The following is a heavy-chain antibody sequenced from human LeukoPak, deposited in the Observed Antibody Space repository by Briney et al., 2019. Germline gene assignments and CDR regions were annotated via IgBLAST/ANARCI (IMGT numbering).Heavy chain of an antibody. V-gene: IGHV3-23*01. CDR2: ISGSGGTT. CDR3: ARDRGHWYFDL. Sequence: GGSLRLSCAASGFTFSTYAMSWVRQAPGKGLEWVSAISGSGGTTYYADSVKGRFTISRDNSKNTVYLQMNSLRAEDTAVYYCARDRGHWYFDLWGRGTLVSVSS. J-gene: IGHJ2*01. CDR1: GFTFSTYA.